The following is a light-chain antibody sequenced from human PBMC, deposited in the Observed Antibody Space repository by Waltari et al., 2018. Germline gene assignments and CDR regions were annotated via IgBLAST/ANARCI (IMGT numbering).Light chain of an antibody. Sequence: QSALTQPASVSGSPGQSVTISCIGSKTDIGAHAYVSWYQQHPGKAPKLLIYVVNNRPSGVSDRFSGSKSGNTASLTISGLQPDDEADYYCSSFTTSSTLVFGGGTKVTVL. CDR2: VVN. J-gene: IGLJ2*01. V-gene: IGLV2-14*03. CDR1: KTDIGAHAY. CDR3: SSFTTSSTLV.